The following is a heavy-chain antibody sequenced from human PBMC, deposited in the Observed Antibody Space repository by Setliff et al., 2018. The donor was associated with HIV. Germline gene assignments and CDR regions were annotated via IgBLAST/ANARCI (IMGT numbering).Heavy chain of an antibody. D-gene: IGHD2-8*01. CDR3: ARTLLHTNVLYGVLSNWFYP. CDR1: GFSFSSHW. CDR2: IMQDGSVK. Sequence: PGGSLRLSCAASGFSFSSHWMTWVRQAPGKGLEWVANIMQDGSVKYYVDSVKGRFTVSRDNAKNSLFLQMNSLRAEDTAVYYCARTLLHTNVLYGVLSNWFYPWGQGTLVTVSS. J-gene: IGHJ5*02. V-gene: IGHV3-7*03.